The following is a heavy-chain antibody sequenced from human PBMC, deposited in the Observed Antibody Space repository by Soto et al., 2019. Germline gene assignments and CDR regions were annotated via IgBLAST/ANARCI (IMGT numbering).Heavy chain of an antibody. V-gene: IGHV1-69*13. CDR1: GGTFSSYA. J-gene: IGHJ4*02. Sequence: EASVKVSCKASGGTFSSYAISWVRQAPGQGLEWMGGIIPIFGTANYAQKFQGRVTITADESTSTAYMELSSLRSEDTAVYYCARAKGVEITEYYFDYWGQGTLVTVSS. D-gene: IGHD2-2*01. CDR3: ARAKGVEITEYYFDY. CDR2: IIPIFGTA.